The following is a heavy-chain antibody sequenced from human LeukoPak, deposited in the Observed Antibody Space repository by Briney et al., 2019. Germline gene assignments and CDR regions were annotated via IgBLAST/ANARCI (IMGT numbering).Heavy chain of an antibody. Sequence: PGGSLRLSCAASGFTFDDYGMSWVRQAPGKGLEWVSGINWNGGNTGYAGSVKGRFTISRDNAKNSLYLQMNSLRAEDTALYYCASVASNYDFDYWGQGTLVTVSS. J-gene: IGHJ4*02. V-gene: IGHV3-20*04. D-gene: IGHD4-11*01. CDR1: GFTFDDYG. CDR2: INWNGGNT. CDR3: ASVASNYDFDY.